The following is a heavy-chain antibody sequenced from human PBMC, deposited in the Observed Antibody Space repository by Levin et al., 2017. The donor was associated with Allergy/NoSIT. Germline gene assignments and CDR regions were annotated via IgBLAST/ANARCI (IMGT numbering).Heavy chain of an antibody. D-gene: IGHD5-18*01. CDR3: ARVAGYSYGYYFDY. Sequence: SETLSLTCAVSGGSISSGGYSWSWIRQPPGKGLEWIGNIYLSGSTDDNPSLKSRVTMSVDRSKNQFSLKLSYVTAADTAVYYCARVAGYSYGYYFDYWGPGTLVTVSS. CDR1: GGSISSGGYS. V-gene: IGHV4-30-2*01. CDR2: IYLSGST. J-gene: IGHJ4*02.